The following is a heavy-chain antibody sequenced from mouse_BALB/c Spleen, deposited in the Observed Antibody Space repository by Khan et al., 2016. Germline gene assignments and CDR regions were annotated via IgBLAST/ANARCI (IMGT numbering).Heavy chain of an antibody. D-gene: IGHD2-14*01. Sequence: EVQLQESGPGLVKPSQSLSLTCTVTGYSITSDYAWNWIRQFPGNKLEWMGYISSSGSPSYNPSLTSRISITRDTSKNQFFLQLNSVTTEDTATYYCARNGNRYERTWFAYWGQGTLVTVSA. CDR1: GYSITSDYA. CDR2: ISSSGSP. CDR3: ARNGNRYERTWFAY. V-gene: IGHV3-2*02. J-gene: IGHJ3*01.